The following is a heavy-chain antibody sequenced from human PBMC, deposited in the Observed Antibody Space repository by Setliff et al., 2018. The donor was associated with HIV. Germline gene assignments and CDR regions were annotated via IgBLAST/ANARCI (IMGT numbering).Heavy chain of an antibody. CDR2: ISTSGST. Sequence: SETLSLTCTVSGGSISSGDCYWSWIRQPAGKGLEWIGHISTSGSTNYNPSLKSRVTISVDTSNNQFSLNLSSVTAADTAVYYCARDDRCSGGSCYSYWGQGSLVTVS. CDR3: ARDDRCSGGSCYSY. CDR1: GGSISSGDCY. V-gene: IGHV4-61*09. D-gene: IGHD2-15*01. J-gene: IGHJ4*02.